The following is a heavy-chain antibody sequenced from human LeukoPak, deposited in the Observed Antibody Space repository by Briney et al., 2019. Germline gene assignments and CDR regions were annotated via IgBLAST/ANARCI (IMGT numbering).Heavy chain of an antibody. D-gene: IGHD3-10*01. J-gene: IGHJ5*02. CDR2: ISGSGGST. V-gene: IGHV3-23*01. CDR1: GFTFSSYG. CDR3: AKDLYMVRGVIPHNWFGP. Sequence: PGGSLRLSCAASGFTFSSYGMHWVRQAPGKGLEWVSAISGSGGSTYYADSVKGRFTISRDNSKNTLYLQMNSLRAEDTAVYYCAKDLYMVRGVIPHNWFGPWGQGTLVTVSS.